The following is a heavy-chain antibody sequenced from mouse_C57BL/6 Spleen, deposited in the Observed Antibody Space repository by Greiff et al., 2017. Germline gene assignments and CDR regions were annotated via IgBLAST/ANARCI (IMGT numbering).Heavy chain of an antibody. CDR3: ARTPAYYGSSPGALYY. CDR1: GYSFTDYN. CDR2: INPNYGTT. D-gene: IGHD1-1*01. Sequence: VQLQQSGAELVKPGASVKISCKASGYSFTDYNMNWVKQSNGKSLEWIGVINPNYGTTSYNQKFKGKATLTVDKSYSTAYMQLNSLTSEDSAVSYCARTPAYYGSSPGALYYWGQGTSVTVSS. J-gene: IGHJ4*01. V-gene: IGHV1-39*01.